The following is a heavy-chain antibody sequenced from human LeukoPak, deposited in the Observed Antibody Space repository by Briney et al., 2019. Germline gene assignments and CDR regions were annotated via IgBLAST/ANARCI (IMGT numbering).Heavy chain of an antibody. V-gene: IGHV1-18*01. CDR3: ARDLDTYYYDSSGYYPY. D-gene: IGHD3-22*01. CDR1: GYTFTSYG. CDR2: ISAYNGNT. Sequence: ASVKVSCKASGYTFTSYGISWVRQAPGQGLEWMGWISAYNGNTNYAQKLQGRVTMTTDISTSTAYMELRSLRSDYTAVYYCARDLDTYYYDSSGYYPYWGQGTLVTVSS. J-gene: IGHJ4*02.